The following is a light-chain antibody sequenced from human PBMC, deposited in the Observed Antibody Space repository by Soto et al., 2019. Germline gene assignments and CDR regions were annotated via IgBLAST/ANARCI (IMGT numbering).Light chain of an antibody. V-gene: IGKV4-1*01. CDR2: VAS. CDR3: QQYNNWPRT. J-gene: IGKJ1*01. Sequence: SERNPSPDARAGSLGEMAPINCQSSHSVLYSSNTKNYLAWYQQRPGQPPKLVIYVASTRGSGVPYRFSGSGSGTDFTLTISGLQAEDVAVYFCQQYNNWPRTFGQGTKVDIK. CDR1: HSVLYSSNTKNY.